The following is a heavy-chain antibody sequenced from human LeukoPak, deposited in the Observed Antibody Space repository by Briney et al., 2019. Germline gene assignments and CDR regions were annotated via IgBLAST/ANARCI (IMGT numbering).Heavy chain of an antibody. J-gene: IGHJ4*02. CDR2: ISYDGSNK. Sequence: GGSLRLSCAASGFTFISYGMHWVRQAPGKGLEWVAVISYDGSNKYYADSVKGRFTISGDNSKNTLYLQMNSLRAEDTAVYYCAKDPTTTVTTNEGLWGQGTLVTVSS. CDR3: AKDPTTTVTTNEGL. CDR1: GFTFISYG. D-gene: IGHD4-17*01. V-gene: IGHV3-30*18.